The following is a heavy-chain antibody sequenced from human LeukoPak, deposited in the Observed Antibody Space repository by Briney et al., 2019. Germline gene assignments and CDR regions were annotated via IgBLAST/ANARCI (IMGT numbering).Heavy chain of an antibody. CDR1: GYTFTV. CDR3: ARRYSGGWYDAFDI. Sequence: ASVKVSCKASGYTFTVHWVRQAPGQGLEWMGWINPNSGDTNYAQKFQGRVTMTRDTSISTAYMELGRLRSDDTAVYYCARRYSGGWYDAFDIWGQGTMVTVSS. J-gene: IGHJ3*02. CDR2: INPNSGDT. D-gene: IGHD6-19*01. V-gene: IGHV1-2*02.